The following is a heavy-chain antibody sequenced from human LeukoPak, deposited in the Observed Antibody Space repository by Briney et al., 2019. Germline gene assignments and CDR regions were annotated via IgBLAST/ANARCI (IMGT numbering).Heavy chain of an antibody. CDR3: AREVITIFGVVIKSPKYMDV. CDR1: GFTFSSYS. D-gene: IGHD3-3*01. CDR2: ISSSSSYI. J-gene: IGHJ6*03. Sequence: GGSLRLSCAASGFTFSSYSMSWVRQAPGKGLDWVSSISSSSSYIYYADSVKGRFTISRDNAKNSLYLQMNSLRAEDTAVYYCAREVITIFGVVIKSPKYMDVWGKGTTVTVSS. V-gene: IGHV3-21*01.